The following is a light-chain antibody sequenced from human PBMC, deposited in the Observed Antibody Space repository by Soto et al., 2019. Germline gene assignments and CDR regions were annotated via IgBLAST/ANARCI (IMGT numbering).Light chain of an antibody. CDR3: QQSYRSPRT. J-gene: IGKJ1*01. CDR1: QSISTY. CDR2: AAS. V-gene: IGKV1-39*01. Sequence: DIPMTQSPSSLSASVGDRVTITCRASQSISTYLNWYQQKPGKAPKLLMHAASSLDRGVPSRFSVSASQTHFTLTIRIQQPDYFATYRRQQSYRSPRTFRQAPKLYIK.